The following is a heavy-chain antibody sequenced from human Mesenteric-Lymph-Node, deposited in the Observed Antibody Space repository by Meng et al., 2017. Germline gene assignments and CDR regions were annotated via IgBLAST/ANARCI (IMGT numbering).Heavy chain of an antibody. CDR3: ASSDYYRSDY. J-gene: IGHJ4*02. V-gene: IGHV4-4*02. CDR2: TSHSGST. CDR1: GGSISRSEW. D-gene: IGHD3-22*01. Sequence: QVHAQDSAPGLVKPSETLSLTCAVSGGSISRSEWWSWVRQPPGKGLEWIGETSHSGSTNYSPSLKSRVTISLDKSKNQLSLKLNSVTAADTAVYYCASSDYYRSDYRGQGTLVTVSS.